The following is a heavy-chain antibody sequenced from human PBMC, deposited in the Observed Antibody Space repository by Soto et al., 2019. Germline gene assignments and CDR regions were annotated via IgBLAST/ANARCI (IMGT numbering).Heavy chain of an antibody. J-gene: IGHJ4*02. CDR3: ARDVPTVTAGGPDY. CDR2: ISAYNGNT. V-gene: IGHV1-18*01. D-gene: IGHD4-17*01. CDR1: GYTFTSYG. Sequence: QVQLVQSGVEVEKPGASVKVSCKASGYTFTSYGVSWVRQAPGQGLEWMGWISAYNGNTNYAQKFQGRVTMTTDTSTSTAYMDLRSLRSDDTAVSYCARDVPTVTAGGPDYWGQGTLVTVSS.